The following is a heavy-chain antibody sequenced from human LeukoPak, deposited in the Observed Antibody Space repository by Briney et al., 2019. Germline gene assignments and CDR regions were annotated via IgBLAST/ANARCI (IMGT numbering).Heavy chain of an antibody. CDR1: GFSFNNYA. CDR3: ARGGSGWYIDS. CDR2: VNHSGDT. J-gene: IGHJ4*01. D-gene: IGHD6-19*01. V-gene: IGHV4-34*01. Sequence: GSLRLSCSASGFSFNNYAMSWIRQPPGKGLEWIGEVNHSGDTNYNPSFKSRVAFLINTSKNQFSLKLSSVTAADTAVYYCARGGSGWYIDSWGQGTLVIVSS.